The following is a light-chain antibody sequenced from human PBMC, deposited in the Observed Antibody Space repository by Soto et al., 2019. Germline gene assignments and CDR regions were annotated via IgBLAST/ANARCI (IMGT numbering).Light chain of an antibody. J-gene: IGKJ1*01. CDR1: QSVSSY. CDR3: QHRSNWPT. CDR2: DAS. V-gene: IGKV3-11*01. Sequence: EIVLTQSPATLSLSPGERATLSCRASQSVSSYLAWYQQKPGQAPRLLIYDASNRATGIPARFSGSGSGTAFTLTISSLEDEDFAVYYYQHRSNWPTFGQGTKVEIK.